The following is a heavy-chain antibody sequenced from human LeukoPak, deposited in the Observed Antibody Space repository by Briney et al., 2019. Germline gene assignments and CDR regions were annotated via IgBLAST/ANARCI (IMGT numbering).Heavy chain of an antibody. V-gene: IGHV1-18*01. Sequence: AAVKVSCKTSGYTFTNYGISWVRQAPGLGLEWMGWISYYNDNANYAQKVQGRVTMTTDTSTSTAYMELRSLRFDDTAVYYCARDQSVRLLQTSSTYFKHVFAIWGQGSMVTVST. J-gene: IGHJ3*02. D-gene: IGHD6-13*01. CDR3: ARDQSVRLLQTSSTYFKHVFAI. CDR2: ISYYNDNA. CDR1: GYTFTNYG.